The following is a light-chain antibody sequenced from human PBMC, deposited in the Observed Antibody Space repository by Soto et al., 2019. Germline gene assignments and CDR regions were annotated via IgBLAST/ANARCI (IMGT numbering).Light chain of an antibody. CDR3: SSYAGTNTDVI. CDR1: SSEVGGYVY. Sequence: QSALTQPPSASGSPGQSVTISCTGTSSEVGGYVYVSWYQQYPGKAPKLMIYEVNKRPSGVPDRFSGSKSGNTASLTVSGLQAEDEADYYCSSYAGTNTDVIFGGGTKVTVL. J-gene: IGLJ2*01. CDR2: EVN. V-gene: IGLV2-8*01.